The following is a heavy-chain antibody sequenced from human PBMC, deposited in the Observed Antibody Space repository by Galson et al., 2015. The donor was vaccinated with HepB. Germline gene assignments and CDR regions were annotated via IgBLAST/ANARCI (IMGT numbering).Heavy chain of an antibody. Sequence: SLRLSCAASGFTFSSYAMSWVRQAPGKGLEWVSAISGSGGSTYYADSVKGRFTISRDNSKNTLYLQMNSLRAEDTAVYYCAKSLRRGLGMQDYWGQGTLVTASS. V-gene: IGHV3-23*01. CDR1: GFTFSSYA. D-gene: IGHD7-27*01. CDR3: AKSLRRGLGMQDY. CDR2: ISGSGGST. J-gene: IGHJ4*02.